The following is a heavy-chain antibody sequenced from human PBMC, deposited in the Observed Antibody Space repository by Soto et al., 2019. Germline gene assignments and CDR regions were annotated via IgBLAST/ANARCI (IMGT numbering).Heavy chain of an antibody. V-gene: IGHV3-21*01. CDR3: DRGRIDFWSGYHIGPQYNWFDP. D-gene: IGHD3-3*01. J-gene: IGHJ5*02. CDR1: GFTFSSYS. Sequence: GVSLRLSCAASGFTFSSYSMNWVRQAPGKGLEWVSSISSSSSYIYYADSVKGRFTISRDNAQNSLYLQMNSLRAEDTAVYYCDRGRIDFWSGYHIGPQYNWFDPWGQGTLLTVSS. CDR2: ISSSSSYI.